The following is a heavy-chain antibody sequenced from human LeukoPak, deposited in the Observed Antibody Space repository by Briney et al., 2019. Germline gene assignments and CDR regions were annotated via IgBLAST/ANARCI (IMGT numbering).Heavy chain of an antibody. CDR2: IGAYNGNT. D-gene: IGHD4-17*01. J-gene: IGHJ5*02. CDR3: ARDFDYGDYEYWFDP. V-gene: IGHV1-18*01. Sequence: GASVKVSCKASGYTFTSYGISWVRQAPGQGLEWMGWIGAYNGNTNYAQKLQGRVTMTTDTSTSTAYMELRSLGSDDTAVYYCARDFDYGDYEYWFDPWGQGTLVTVSS. CDR1: GYTFTSYG.